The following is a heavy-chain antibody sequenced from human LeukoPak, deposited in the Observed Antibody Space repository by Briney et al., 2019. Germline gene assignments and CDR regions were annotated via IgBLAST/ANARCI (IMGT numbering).Heavy chain of an antibody. CDR3: ARPTYYYGSGWAFDI. CDR1: GGSISSSSYY. D-gene: IGHD3-10*01. Sequence: SETLSLTCTVSGGSISSSSYYWGWIRRPPGKGLEWIGSIYYSGSTYYNPSLKSRVTISVDTSKNQFSLKLSSVTAADTAVYYCARPTYYYGSGWAFDIWGQGTMVTVSS. J-gene: IGHJ3*02. V-gene: IGHV4-39*01. CDR2: IYYSGST.